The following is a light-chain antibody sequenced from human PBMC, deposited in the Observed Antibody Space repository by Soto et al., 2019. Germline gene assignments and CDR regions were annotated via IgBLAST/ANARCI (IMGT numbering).Light chain of an antibody. CDR2: GAS. V-gene: IGKV3-20*01. J-gene: IGKJ1*01. Sequence: ENVLTQSPGTLSLSPGERATLSCRASQSVSSSYLAWYQQKPGQAPRLLIYGASSRATGIPDRFSGSGSGTDFTLTISRLEPADFAVYYCQQYGSSPWTFGQGTKVEIK. CDR3: QQYGSSPWT. CDR1: QSVSSSY.